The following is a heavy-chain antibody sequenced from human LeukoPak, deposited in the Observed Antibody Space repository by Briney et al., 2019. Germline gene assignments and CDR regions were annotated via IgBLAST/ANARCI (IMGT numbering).Heavy chain of an antibody. CDR1: GFTFDNYA. CDR3: AKEGAFGGSGALDY. Sequence: GGSLRLSCAASGFTFDNYAMNWVRQAQGQGLEWVSSISGSGDIKDFGDSVKGRFTISRDNSKNTVSLQMNSLRADDTAVYYCAKEGAFGGSGALDYWGQGTLVTVSS. D-gene: IGHD6-19*01. V-gene: IGHV3-23*01. CDR2: ISGSGDIK. J-gene: IGHJ4*02.